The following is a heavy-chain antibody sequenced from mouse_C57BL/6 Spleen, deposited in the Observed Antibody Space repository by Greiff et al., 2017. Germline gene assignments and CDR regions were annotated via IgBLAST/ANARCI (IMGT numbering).Heavy chain of an antibody. D-gene: IGHD1-1*01. CDR1: GYTFTSYW. J-gene: IGHJ3*01. V-gene: IGHV1-69*01. CDR3: AREGDYGSSYGWFAY. CDR2: IDPSDSYT. Sequence: QVQLQQPGAELVMPGASVKLSCKASGYTFTSYWMHWVKQRPGQGLEWIGEIDPSDSYTNYNQKFKGKSTLTVDKSSSTAYMQLSSLTSEDSAVYYCAREGDYGSSYGWFAYWGQGTLVTVSA.